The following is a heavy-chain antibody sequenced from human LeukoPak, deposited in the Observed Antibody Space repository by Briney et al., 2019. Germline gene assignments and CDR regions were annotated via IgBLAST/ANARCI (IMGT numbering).Heavy chain of an antibody. D-gene: IGHD6-19*01. V-gene: IGHV3-7*01. CDR1: GFTFSSYG. CDR3: ARIWADTSGWYVDY. CDR2: IKQDGSEK. Sequence: GGSLRLSCAASGFTFSSYGMSWVRQTPGKGLEWVANIKQDGSEKYYVDSVKGRFTISRDNAKKSLYLQLNSLRAEDTAVYYCARIWADTSGWYVDYWGQGTLVTVSS. J-gene: IGHJ4*02.